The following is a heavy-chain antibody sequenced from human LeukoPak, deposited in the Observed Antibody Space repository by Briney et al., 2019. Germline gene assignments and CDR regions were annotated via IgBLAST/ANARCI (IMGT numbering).Heavy chain of an antibody. CDR2: IYYNGIT. V-gene: IGHV4-30-4*01. J-gene: IGHJ4*02. Sequence: PSQTLSLTCSVSGGSISRSDHYWSWIRQPPGKGLEWIGNIYYNGITYYNPSLKSRVTMSVDTSQNQFSLKLSSVTAADTAVYYCARDGGNSGGYFDYWGQGTLVTVSS. D-gene: IGHD4-23*01. CDR3: ARDGGNSGGYFDY. CDR1: GGSISRSDHY.